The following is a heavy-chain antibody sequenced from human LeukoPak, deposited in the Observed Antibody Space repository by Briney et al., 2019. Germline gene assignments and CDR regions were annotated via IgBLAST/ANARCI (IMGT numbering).Heavy chain of an antibody. CDR1: GFTFSSYS. CDR3: AREGGGSSGWPDYYYYGMDV. CDR2: ISSSSSYI. Sequence: GGSLRLSCAASGFTFSSYSMNWVRQAPGKGLERVSSISSSSSYIYYADSVKGRITISRDNAKNSLYLQMNSLRAEDTAVYYCAREGGGSSGWPDYYYYGMDVWGQGTTVTVSS. J-gene: IGHJ6*02. V-gene: IGHV3-21*01. D-gene: IGHD6-19*01.